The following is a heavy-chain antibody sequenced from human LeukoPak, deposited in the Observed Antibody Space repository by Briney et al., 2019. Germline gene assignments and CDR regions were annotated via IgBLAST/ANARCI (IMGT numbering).Heavy chain of an antibody. Sequence: GGSLRLTCAASGFTFSSYGMHWVRQAPGKGLEGVAFIRHDGSNKYYADSVKGRFTISRDNSKNTLYLQMNSLTAGDTAVYYCAKGSKLVVITRDHYMAVWGKGTTVTISS. J-gene: IGHJ6*03. V-gene: IGHV3-30*02. D-gene: IGHD3-22*01. CDR3: AKGSKLVVITRDHYMAV. CDR2: IRHDGSNK. CDR1: GFTFSSYG.